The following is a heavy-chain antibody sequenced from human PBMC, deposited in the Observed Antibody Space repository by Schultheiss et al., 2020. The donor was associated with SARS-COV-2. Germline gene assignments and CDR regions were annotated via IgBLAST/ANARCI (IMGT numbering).Heavy chain of an antibody. Sequence: KISCKASGGTFSSYAISWVRQAPGQGLVWMGGIIPIFGTANYAQKFQGRVTITADESTSTAYMELSSLRSEDTAVYYCARGPVMYYYGSGSLGSNYFDYWGQGTLVTVSS. D-gene: IGHD3-10*01. CDR3: ARGPVMYYYGSGSLGSNYFDY. CDR1: GGTFSSYA. V-gene: IGHV1-69*01. CDR2: IIPIFGTA. J-gene: IGHJ4*02.